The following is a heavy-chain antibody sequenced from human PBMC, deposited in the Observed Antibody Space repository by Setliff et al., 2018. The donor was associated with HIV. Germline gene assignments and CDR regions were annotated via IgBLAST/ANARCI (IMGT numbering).Heavy chain of an antibody. CDR2: IHYSGNT. CDR1: GGSISSSSYY. J-gene: IGHJ3*02. V-gene: IGHV4-39*07. Sequence: SETLSLTCTVSGGSISSSSYYWGWIRQPPGKGLEWIGSIHYSGNTYYNPSLKSRVTISVDTSKNQFSLKLTSVTAADTAMYYCARDLGYSYGDAFDIWGQGTMVTVSS. CDR3: ARDLGYSYGDAFDI. D-gene: IGHD5-18*01.